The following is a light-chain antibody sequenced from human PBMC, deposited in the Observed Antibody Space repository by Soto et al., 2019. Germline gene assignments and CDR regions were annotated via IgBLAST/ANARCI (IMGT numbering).Light chain of an antibody. J-gene: IGLJ1*01. V-gene: IGLV2-14*01. Sequence: QSALTQPASVSGSPGQSITISCTGTSSDVGAYKYVSWYQQHPGKAPKLMIYEVSNRPSGVSNRFSGSKSGNTASVTISGLQAEDAADYYCISYTSTNTKVFGTGTKVTVL. CDR1: SSDVGAYKY. CDR3: ISYTSTNTKV. CDR2: EVS.